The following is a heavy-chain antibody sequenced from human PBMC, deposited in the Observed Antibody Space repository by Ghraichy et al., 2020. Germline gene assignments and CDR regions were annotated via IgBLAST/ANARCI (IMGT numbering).Heavy chain of an antibody. CDR1: GGSISSSSYY. J-gene: IGHJ6*02. V-gene: IGHV4-39*01. Sequence: SETLSLTCTVSGGSISSSSYYWGWIRQPPGKGLEWIGSIYYSGSTYYNPSLKSRVTISVDTSKNQFSLKLSSVTAADTAVYYCARMSSGWYLYYYYYGMDVWGQGTTVTVSS. D-gene: IGHD6-19*01. CDR2: IYYSGST. CDR3: ARMSSGWYLYYYYYGMDV.